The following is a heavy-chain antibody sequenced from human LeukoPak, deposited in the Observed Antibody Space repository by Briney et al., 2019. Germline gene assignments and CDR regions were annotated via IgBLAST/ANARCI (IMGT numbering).Heavy chain of an antibody. CDR2: IYYSGST. D-gene: IGHD6-19*01. J-gene: IGHJ4*02. CDR1: GGSISSSSYY. CDR3: ARVRGWYSSICDYFNY. Sequence: PSETLSLTCTVSGGSISSSSYYWGWIRQPPGKGLEWIGSIYYSGSTYYNPSLKSRVTISVDTSKNQFSLKLSSVTAADTAVYYCARVRGWYSSICDYFNYWGQGTLVTVSS. V-gene: IGHV4-39*01.